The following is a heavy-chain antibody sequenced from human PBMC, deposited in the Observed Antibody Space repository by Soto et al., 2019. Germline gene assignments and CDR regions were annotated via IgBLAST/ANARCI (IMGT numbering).Heavy chain of an antibody. CDR2: IYSGGST. V-gene: IGHV3-66*01. Sequence: GGSLRLSCAASGFTVSSNYMSWVRQAPGKGLEWVSVIYSGGSTYYADSVKGRFTISRDNSKNTLYLQMNSLRAEDTAVYYCARYWGYDILTRSYYGMDVWGQGTTVTVSS. J-gene: IGHJ6*02. D-gene: IGHD3-9*01. CDR1: GFTVSSNY. CDR3: ARYWGYDILTRSYYGMDV.